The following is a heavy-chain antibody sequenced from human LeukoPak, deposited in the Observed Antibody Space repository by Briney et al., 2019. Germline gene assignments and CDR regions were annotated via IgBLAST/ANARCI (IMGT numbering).Heavy chain of an antibody. D-gene: IGHD6-13*01. CDR3: AIDGVAAAGLPYYFDY. V-gene: IGHV3-64*01. CDR1: GFTFSSYA. Sequence: PGGSLRLSCAASGFTFSSYAMHWVRQAPGKVLEYVSAISSNGGSTYYANSVKGRFTISRDNSKNTLYLQMNSLRAEDTAVYYCAIDGVAAAGLPYYFDYWGQGTLVTVSS. J-gene: IGHJ4*02. CDR2: ISSNGGST.